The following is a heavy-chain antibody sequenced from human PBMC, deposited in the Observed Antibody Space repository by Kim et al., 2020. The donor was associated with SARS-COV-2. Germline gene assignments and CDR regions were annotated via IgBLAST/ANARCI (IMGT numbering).Heavy chain of an antibody. D-gene: IGHD6-13*01. CDR2: ISSSGNTI. J-gene: IGHJ3*02. V-gene: IGHV3-11*01. CDR1: GFTFSDYY. CDR3: ARPDSSSRRWDAFLI. Sequence: GGSLRLSCAASGFTFSDYYMSWIRQAPGKGLEWVSYISSSGNTIYYADSVKGRFTISRDNAKNSLYLQMNSLRAEDTAVYYCARPDSSSRRWDAFLIWGQGTKVIVSS.